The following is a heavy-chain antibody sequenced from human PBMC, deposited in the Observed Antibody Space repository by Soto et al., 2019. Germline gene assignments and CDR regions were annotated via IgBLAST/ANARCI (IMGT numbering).Heavy chain of an antibody. J-gene: IGHJ6*02. CDR2: TYYRSEWYN. D-gene: IGHD6-19*01. Sequence: QSQTLSLTCAISGDSVSSNSATWNWIRQSPSRGLEWLGRTYYRSEWYNDYAVSVKSRITINPDTSKNQFSLQLNSVTPEDTAVYYCARGKVAGYYFNGMDVWGQGTTVTVSS. CDR3: ARGKVAGYYFNGMDV. V-gene: IGHV6-1*01. CDR1: GDSVSSNSAT.